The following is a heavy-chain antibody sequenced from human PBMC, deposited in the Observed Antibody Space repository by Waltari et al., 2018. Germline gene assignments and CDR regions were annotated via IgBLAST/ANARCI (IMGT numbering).Heavy chain of an antibody. D-gene: IGHD5-18*01. CDR3: ARVRSYTHGYSYGWYYYGMDV. Sequence: EVQLVESGGGLIQPGGSLRLSCAASGFTFRDYWMHWVRQAPGKGLVWVARIDKTGSPTTYADTVKGRFAISRENAKNSLYLQMNSLRAEDTAVYYCARVRSYTHGYSYGWYYYGMDVWGQGTTVTVSS. V-gene: IGHV3-74*01. CDR2: IDKTGSPT. J-gene: IGHJ6*02. CDR1: GFTFRDYW.